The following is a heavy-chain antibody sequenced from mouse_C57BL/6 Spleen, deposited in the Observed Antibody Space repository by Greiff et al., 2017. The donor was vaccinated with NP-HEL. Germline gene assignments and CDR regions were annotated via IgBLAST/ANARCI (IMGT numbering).Heavy chain of an antibody. V-gene: IGHV1-64*01. Sequence: QVQLQQPGAELVKPGASVKLSCKASGYTFTSYWMHWVKQRPGQGLEWIGMIHPNSGSTNYNEKFTSTATLTVDKSSSTAYMQLSSLTSEDSAVYYCAADYYGSSYGYAMDYWGQGTSVTVSS. CDR1: GYTFTSYW. CDR3: AADYYGSSYGYAMDY. CDR2: IHPNSGST. J-gene: IGHJ4*01. D-gene: IGHD1-1*01.